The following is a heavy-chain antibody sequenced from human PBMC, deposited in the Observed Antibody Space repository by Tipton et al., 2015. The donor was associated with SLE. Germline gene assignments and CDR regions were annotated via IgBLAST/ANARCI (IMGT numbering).Heavy chain of an antibody. V-gene: IGHV3-23*03. CDR1: GFVFSSHA. CDR3: AKVDCAADCHRDY. CDR2: IYSGGNR. J-gene: IGHJ4*02. D-gene: IGHD2-21*01. Sequence: SLRLSCAASGFVFSSHAMSRVRQAPGKGRQSVAIIYSGGNRYYGDSLKGRFTISRDNSKNMVYLEMNSLTTDDTAVYYCAKVDCAADCHRDYWGQGTLVTVSS.